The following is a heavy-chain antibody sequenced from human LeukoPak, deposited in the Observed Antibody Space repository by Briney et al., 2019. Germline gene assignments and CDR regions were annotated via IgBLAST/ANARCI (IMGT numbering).Heavy chain of an antibody. Sequence: SETLSLTCTVSGGSISNYYWSWIRQPPGKGLEWIGNIYYSGSTNYNPSLKSRVTISVDTSEHQFSLKLSSVTAADTAIYYCARGRIYYDSSGLGVWGQGTLVTVSS. D-gene: IGHD3-22*01. J-gene: IGHJ4*02. CDR1: GGSISNYY. V-gene: IGHV4-59*01. CDR2: IYYSGST. CDR3: ARGRIYYDSSGLGV.